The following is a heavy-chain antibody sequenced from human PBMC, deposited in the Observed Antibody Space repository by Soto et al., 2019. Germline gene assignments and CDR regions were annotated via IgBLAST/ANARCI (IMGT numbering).Heavy chain of an antibody. D-gene: IGHD2-2*02. CDR1: GCSISSYY. V-gene: IGHV4-59*01. Sequence: SETLSLTCTVSGCSISSYYWSWIRQPPGKGLEWIGYIYYSGSTNYNPSLKSRVTISVDTSKNQFSLKLSSVTAADTAVYYCARDSYLNDAFDIWGQGTMVTVSS. CDR2: IYYSGST. J-gene: IGHJ3*02. CDR3: ARDSYLNDAFDI.